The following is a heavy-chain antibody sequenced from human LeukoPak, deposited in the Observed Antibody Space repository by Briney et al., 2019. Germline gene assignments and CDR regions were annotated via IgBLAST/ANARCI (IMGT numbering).Heavy chain of an antibody. Sequence: ASVKVSCKASGYTFTSYDINWVRQATGQGLEWMGWMNPNSGNTGYAQKFHGRGTITRNTAVSTAYMELSMLRSECTAVDSYSRQSFGGYLYYYYYMDVWGKGTTVTVSS. CDR2: MNPNSGNT. V-gene: IGHV1-8*03. J-gene: IGHJ6*03. CDR3: SRQSFGGYLYYYYYMDV. D-gene: IGHD2-15*01. CDR1: GYTFTSYD.